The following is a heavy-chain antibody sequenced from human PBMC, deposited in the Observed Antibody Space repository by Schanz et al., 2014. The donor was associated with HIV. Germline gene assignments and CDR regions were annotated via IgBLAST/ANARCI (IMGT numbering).Heavy chain of an antibody. J-gene: IGHJ4*02. Sequence: VQLVQSGAEVKKPGSSVKVSCKASGGSFSRSAVSWVRQAPGQGLEWMGMINPSGAGTTYARKLQGRVTMTRDTSTSTVYMHLSSLRSDDTAVYFCARDFNIGDQYYFDHWGQGTLVTVSS. CDR1: GGSFSRSA. CDR2: INPSGAGT. D-gene: IGHD2-21*02. V-gene: IGHV1-46*04. CDR3: ARDFNIGDQYYFDH.